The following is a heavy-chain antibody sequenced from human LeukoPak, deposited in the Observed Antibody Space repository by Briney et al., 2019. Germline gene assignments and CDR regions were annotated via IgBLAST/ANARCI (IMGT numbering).Heavy chain of an antibody. V-gene: IGHV4-59*01. CDR2: IYYSGST. CDR3: ARDGGERYHYYYGMDV. CDR1: GGSISSYY. Sequence: SETLSLTCTVSGGSISSYYWSWIRQPPGKGLEWIGYIYYSGSTNYNPSLKSRVTISVDTSKNQFSLKLSSVTAADTAVYYCARDGGERYHYYYGMDVWGQGTTVTVSS. D-gene: IGHD2-21*01. J-gene: IGHJ6*02.